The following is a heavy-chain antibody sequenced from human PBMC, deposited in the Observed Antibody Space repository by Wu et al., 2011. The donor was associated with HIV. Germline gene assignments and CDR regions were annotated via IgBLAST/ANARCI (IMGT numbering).Heavy chain of an antibody. CDR3: ARDYYYDTSGDDYQGEPFDI. CDR1: GYSLIDYY. D-gene: IGHD3-22*01. J-gene: IGHJ3*02. CDR2: VDPEDGET. V-gene: IGHV1-69-2*01. Sequence: EVRLIQSGTEVKKPGATVKIACKISGYSLIDYYMHWVKQAPGKGLEWLGRVDPEDGETRYAGKLQGRLTLTADTSTDTAYMELSSLTSDDTAIYYCARDYYYDTSGDDYQGEPFDIWGQGTTVIVSS.